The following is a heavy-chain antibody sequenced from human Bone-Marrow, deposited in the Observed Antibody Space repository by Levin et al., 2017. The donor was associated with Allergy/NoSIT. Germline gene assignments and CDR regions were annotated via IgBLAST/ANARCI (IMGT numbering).Heavy chain of an antibody. V-gene: IGHV3-48*04. CDR3: ARGDAPGGYWSDY. Sequence: GGSLRLSCTASGFTFSAHSMKWVRQAPGKGLEWVSFVDGSSTSIVYADSVRGRFSISRDNAKNSLYLQMSSLRAEDTAVYFCARGDAPGGYWSDYWGRGTLVTVSS. D-gene: IGHD3-10*01. CDR2: VDGSSTSI. CDR1: GFTFSAHS. J-gene: IGHJ4*02.